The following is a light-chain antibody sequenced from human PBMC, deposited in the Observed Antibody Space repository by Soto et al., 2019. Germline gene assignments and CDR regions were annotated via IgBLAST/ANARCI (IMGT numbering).Light chain of an antibody. Sequence: EIVMTQSPATLSVSPGERATLSCRASQSVGSNLAWYQQRPGQAPRLLIYGASTRATGVPARISGSGSGTEFTLTISSRQSEDFGIYFCQQYNNWPPDRTFGQGTKVEIK. CDR2: GAS. CDR1: QSVGSN. CDR3: QQYNNWPPDRT. V-gene: IGKV3-15*01. J-gene: IGKJ1*01.